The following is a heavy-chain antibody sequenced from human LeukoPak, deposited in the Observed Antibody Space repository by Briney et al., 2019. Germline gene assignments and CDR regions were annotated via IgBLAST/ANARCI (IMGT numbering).Heavy chain of an antibody. CDR1: GYTFTSYY. J-gene: IGHJ6*02. CDR3: ARAGYSSGWYVRYYYGMDV. V-gene: IGHV1-46*01. D-gene: IGHD6-19*01. Sequence: ASVKVSCKASGYTFTSYYMHWVRQAPGQGLEWMGIINPSGGRTSYAQKFQGRVTMTRDTSTRTVYMELSSLRSEDTAVYYCARAGYSSGWYVRYYYGMDVWGQGTTVTVSS. CDR2: INPSGGRT.